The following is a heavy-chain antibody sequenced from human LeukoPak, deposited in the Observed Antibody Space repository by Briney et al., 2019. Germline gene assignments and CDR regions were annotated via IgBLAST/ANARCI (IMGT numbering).Heavy chain of an antibody. V-gene: IGHV5-51*01. J-gene: IGHJ4*02. D-gene: IGHD6-13*01. CDR1: GYSFTSYW. CDR3: ASRSLGRYSSSWYYFDY. CDR2: IYPGDSDT. Sequence: GESLKICCKGSGYSFTSYWIGWVRQMPGKGLEWRGIIYPGDSDTRYSPSFQGQVTISADKSISTAYLQWSSLKASDTAMYYCASRSLGRYSSSWYYFDYWGQGTLVTVSS.